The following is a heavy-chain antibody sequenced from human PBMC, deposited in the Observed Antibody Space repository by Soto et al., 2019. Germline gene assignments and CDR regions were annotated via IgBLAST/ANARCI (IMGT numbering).Heavy chain of an antibody. CDR2: INAGNGNT. Sequence: ASVKVSCKASGYTFITYAIYWVRQAPGQRLEWMGWINAGNGNTKYSQKFQGRVTITRDTSARTAYMELRSLQSEDTAVYYCARSIAARLYYFYGMDVWGPGTTVTVSS. CDR3: ARSIAARLYYFYGMDV. V-gene: IGHV1-3*01. D-gene: IGHD6-6*01. CDR1: GYTFITYA. J-gene: IGHJ6*02.